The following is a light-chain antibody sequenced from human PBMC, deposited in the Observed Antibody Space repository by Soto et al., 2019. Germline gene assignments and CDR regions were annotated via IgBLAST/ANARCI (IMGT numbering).Light chain of an antibody. J-gene: IGKJ1*01. CDR1: QGISRW. CDR2: DAS. V-gene: IGKV1-5*01. Sequence: IRMTQSPSSLSASTGDRVTITCRASQGISRWLAWYQQKPGKAPKLLIFDASTLQSGVPSRFSGSGSGTEFTLTISSLQPDDFATYYCQQYNSYSPTFGQGTKVDIK. CDR3: QQYNSYSPT.